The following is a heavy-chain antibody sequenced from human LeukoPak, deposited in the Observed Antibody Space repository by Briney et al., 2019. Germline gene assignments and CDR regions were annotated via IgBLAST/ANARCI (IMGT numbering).Heavy chain of an antibody. CDR3: ARDDPGYSSTKNGMDV. V-gene: IGHV4-61*02. Sequence: SQTLSLTCTVSGGSISSGSYYWSWIRQPAGKGLEWIGRIYTSGSTNYNPSLKSRATISVDTSKTQFSLKLSSVTAADTAVYYCARDDPGYSSTKNGMDVWGQGTTVTVSS. J-gene: IGHJ6*02. D-gene: IGHD6-13*01. CDR2: IYTSGST. CDR1: GGSISSGSYY.